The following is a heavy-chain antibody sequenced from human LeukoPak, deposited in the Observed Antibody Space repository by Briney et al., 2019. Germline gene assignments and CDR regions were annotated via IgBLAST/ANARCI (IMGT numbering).Heavy chain of an antibody. CDR1: GFTFSSYG. D-gene: IGHD3-22*01. J-gene: IGHJ4*02. V-gene: IGHV3-30*18. CDR2: ISYDGSNK. Sequence: GGSLRLSCAASGFTFSSYGMHWVRQAPGKGLEWVAFISYDGSNKYYADSVKGRFTISRDNSKNTLYLQMNSLRAEDTAVYYCAKDSSGSTDYWGQGTLVTVSS. CDR3: AKDSSGSTDY.